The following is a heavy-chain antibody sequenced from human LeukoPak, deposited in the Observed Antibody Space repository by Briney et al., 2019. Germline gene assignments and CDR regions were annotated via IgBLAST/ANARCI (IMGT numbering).Heavy chain of an antibody. CDR2: ILYDGRNQ. Sequence: GKSLRLSCAASGFTFSSYAMHWVRQAPGKGLEWVAVILYDGRNQYYADSVKGRFTISRDNSKNTLYLQMNSLRAEDTAVYYCARDLRPRITMIVVVPGYYYGMDVWGQGTTVTVSS. V-gene: IGHV3-30*04. CDR3: ARDLRPRITMIVVVPGYYYGMDV. D-gene: IGHD3-22*01. J-gene: IGHJ6*02. CDR1: GFTFSSYA.